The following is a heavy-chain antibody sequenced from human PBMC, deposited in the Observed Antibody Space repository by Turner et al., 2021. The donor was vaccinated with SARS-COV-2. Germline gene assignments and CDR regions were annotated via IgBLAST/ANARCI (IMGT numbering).Heavy chain of an antibody. J-gene: IGHJ4*02. V-gene: IGHV4-39*01. D-gene: IGHD1-26*01. CDR1: GGSTSSSSYY. CDR2: IFYRWST. Sequence: QLQLQESGPGLAKPSETLSLTCTVSGGSTSSSSYYWGWTRQPPGEGLARIGTIFYRWSTYYNPSLKSRVTISVDTSKNQFSLKLSSVTDADTAVYYCARHSPELRGDYFDYWGQGTLVTVSS. CDR3: ARHSPELRGDYFDY.